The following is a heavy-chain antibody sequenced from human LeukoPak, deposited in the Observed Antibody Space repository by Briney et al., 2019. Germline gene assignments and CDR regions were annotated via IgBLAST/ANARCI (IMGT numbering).Heavy chain of an antibody. D-gene: IGHD1-1*01. CDR2: IRYDGSNK. CDR1: GFTFSSYG. V-gene: IGHV3-30*02. CDR3: AKDSQRLERPPFRYYYYMDV. J-gene: IGHJ6*03. Sequence: PGGSLRLSCAASGFTFSSYGMHWVRHAPGKGLEWVAFIRYDGSNKYYVDSVKARFTISRDNSKNTLYLQMNTLRAEDTAVYYCAKDSQRLERPPFRYYYYMDVWGKGTTVTVSS.